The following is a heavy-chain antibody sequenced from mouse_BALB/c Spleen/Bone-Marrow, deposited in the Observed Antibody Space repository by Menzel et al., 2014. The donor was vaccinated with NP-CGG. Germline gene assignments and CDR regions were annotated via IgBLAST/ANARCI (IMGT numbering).Heavy chain of an antibody. CDR3: ASRGDYSYAMDY. CDR2: IYPGDGDT. Sequence: VKLQESGAELVRPGSSVKISCKSSGYSFSNYWMNWMKQRPGQGLEWIGQIYPGDGDTNYNGKFKGKVTLTADKSSSTACMQLSSLTSEDSAVYFCASRGDYSYAMDYWGQGTSVTVSS. J-gene: IGHJ4*01. D-gene: IGHD1-1*01. CDR1: GYSFSNYW. V-gene: IGHV1-80*01.